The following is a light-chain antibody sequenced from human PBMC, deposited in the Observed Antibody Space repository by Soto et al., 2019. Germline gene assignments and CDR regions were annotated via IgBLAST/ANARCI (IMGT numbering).Light chain of an antibody. CDR1: SGDIGLYDL. J-gene: IGLJ2*01. V-gene: IGLV2-23*02. CDR2: EVN. Sequence: QSVLTQPAAVSGSLGQSITISCTGSSGDIGLYDLVSWFQQHPNKAPKLLISEVNKRPSGISIRFSGSKSGNTASLTISGLQAEDEAAYFCCSYAGVDTFILFGGGTKVTVL. CDR3: CSYAGVDTFIL.